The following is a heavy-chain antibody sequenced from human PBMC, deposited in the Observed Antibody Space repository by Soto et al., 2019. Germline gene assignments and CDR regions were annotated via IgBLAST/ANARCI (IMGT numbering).Heavy chain of an antibody. CDR1: GGSMSRSSYY. J-gene: IGHJ3*02. D-gene: IGHD3-22*01. V-gene: IGHV4-39*07. CDR2: IYYSGST. CDR3: ASYYDSSGYYKALAFDI. Sequence: SETLSLTCTGSGGSMSRSSYYWGRVRQPPGKGLEWIGSIYYSGSTYYNPSLKSRVTISVDRSKNQFSLKLSSVTAADTAVYYCASYYDSSGYYKALAFDIWGQGTMVT.